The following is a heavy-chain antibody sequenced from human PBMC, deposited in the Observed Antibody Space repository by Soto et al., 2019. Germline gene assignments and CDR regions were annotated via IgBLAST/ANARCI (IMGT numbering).Heavy chain of an antibody. J-gene: IGHJ6*02. CDR2: IIPIFGTA. CDR1: GGTFSSYA. D-gene: IGHD4-4*01. V-gene: IGHV1-69*01. CDR3: ARVPGEREHSNSYCSYGMDV. Sequence: QVQLVQSGAEVKKPGSSVKVSCTASGGTFSSYAISWVRQAPGQGLEWMGGIIPIFGTANYAQKFQGRVTITADESTSTAYMELSSVRSEDTAVYYCARVPGEREHSNSYCSYGMDVWGQGTTVPVSS.